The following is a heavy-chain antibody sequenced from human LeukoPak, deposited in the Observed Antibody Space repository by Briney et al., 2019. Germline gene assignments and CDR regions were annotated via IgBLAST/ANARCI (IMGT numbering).Heavy chain of an antibody. V-gene: IGHV3-7*01. CDR2: IKPDANDG. D-gene: IGHD3/OR15-3a*01. Sequence: GESLRLSCAASGFTFSHYWMAWVRQAPGKGLEWVAIIKPDANDGSYVDSVKGRFTISRDNAKNSLYLQLNSLRAEDTAVYFCQRAAWGPIDFGGQGALATVS. CDR3: QRAAWGPIDF. J-gene: IGHJ4*02. CDR1: GFTFSHYW.